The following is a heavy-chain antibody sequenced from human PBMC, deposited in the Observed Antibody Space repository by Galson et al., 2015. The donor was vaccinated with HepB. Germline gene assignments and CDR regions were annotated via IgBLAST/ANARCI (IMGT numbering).Heavy chain of an antibody. CDR1: GFTFSSYW. V-gene: IGHV3-7*03. Sequence: SLRLSCAASGFTFSSYWMSWVRQAPGKGLEWVANIKQDGSEKYYVDSVKGRFTISRDNAKNSLYLQMNSLRAEDTAVYYCARDMYSCGWTPLDYWGQGTLVTVSS. J-gene: IGHJ4*02. CDR2: IKQDGSEK. D-gene: IGHD6-19*01. CDR3: ARDMYSCGWTPLDY.